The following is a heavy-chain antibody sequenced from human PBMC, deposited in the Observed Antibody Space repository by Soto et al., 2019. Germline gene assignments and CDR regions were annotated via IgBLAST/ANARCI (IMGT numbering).Heavy chain of an antibody. V-gene: IGHV4-39*01. D-gene: IGHD2-15*01. CDR1: GVSISSSSYY. J-gene: IGHJ4*02. CDR3: ASHTPAISISDH. Sequence: SETLSLTCTVSGVSISSSSYYWVLIRQPPGKGLEWIGSIYYSGSTYYNPSLKSRVTISVDTSKNQFSLKLSSVTAADTAVYYCASHTPAISISDHWGQGTLVTVSS. CDR2: IYYSGST.